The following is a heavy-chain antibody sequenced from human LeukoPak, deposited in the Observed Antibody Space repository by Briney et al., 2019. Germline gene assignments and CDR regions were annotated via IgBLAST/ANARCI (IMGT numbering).Heavy chain of an antibody. V-gene: IGHV3-23*01. Sequence: GGSLRLSCAASGFTFSSYDMSWARQAPGKGLEWVSASGGDGGSTYADSVKGRFTISRDNSKNTLYLQMNSLRAEDTATYYCAKALNYWYFDLWGRGNLVTVSS. CDR3: AKALNYWYFDL. J-gene: IGHJ2*01. CDR2: SGGDGGST. CDR1: GFTFSSYD.